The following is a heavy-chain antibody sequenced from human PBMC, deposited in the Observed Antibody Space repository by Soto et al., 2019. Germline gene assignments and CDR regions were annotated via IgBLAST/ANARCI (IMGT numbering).Heavy chain of an antibody. V-gene: IGHV3-7*01. CDR1: GFTFSMSW. CDR2: IKPDGSDT. D-gene: IGHD3-22*01. Sequence: PGGSLRLSCAASGFTFSMSWMTWIRQAPGKGLEWVAQIKPDGSDTLYVDSMKGRLTISRDNAMNTLYLQMNSLRAEYTSVYYCARVWANSGYYVAYDYWGQGTPVTVSS. J-gene: IGHJ4*02. CDR3: ARVWANSGYYVAYDY.